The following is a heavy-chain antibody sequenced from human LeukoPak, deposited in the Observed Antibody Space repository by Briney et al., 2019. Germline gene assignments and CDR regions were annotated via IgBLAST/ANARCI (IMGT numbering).Heavy chain of an antibody. CDR3: ARVYSGYEAFDI. CDR2: IYYSGST. V-gene: IGHV4-39*01. J-gene: IGHJ3*02. CDR1: GGSISSNSYY. Sequence: SETLSLTCTVSGGSISSNSYYWGWIRQPPGQGLEWIGNIYYSGSTYYNPSLKSRVTISVDTSKNQFSLKLSPVTAADTAVYSCARVYSGYEAFDIWGQGTMVTVSS. D-gene: IGHD5-12*01.